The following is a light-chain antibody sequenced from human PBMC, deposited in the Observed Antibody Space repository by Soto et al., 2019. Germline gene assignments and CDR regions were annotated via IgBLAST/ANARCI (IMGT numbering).Light chain of an antibody. CDR2: SVS. J-gene: IGKJ4*01. CDR1: ETVDTSS. CDR3: HHYGSSPLT. Sequence: EIVLTQSPGTLSLSPGETATLSCRASETVDTSSLGWYQQKPGRAPSLLIYSVSRRATGIPDRFSASGSATYFTLTITRLETEDFAVYYCHHYGSSPLTFGGGTKVEI. V-gene: IGKV3-20*01.